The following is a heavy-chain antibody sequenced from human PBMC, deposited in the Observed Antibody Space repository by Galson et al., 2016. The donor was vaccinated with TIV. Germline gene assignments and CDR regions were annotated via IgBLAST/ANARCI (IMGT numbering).Heavy chain of an antibody. CDR2: ISSYSSYI. CDR3: VRDAPTDGSYSGGYFDS. J-gene: IGHJ4*02. Sequence: SLRLSCAASGFTFNTCGMNWVRQAPGKGLECISSISSYSSYIYYADSVRGRFTISRDNAKNSVYLQMNSLRVEDTAVYYCVRDAPTDGSYSGGYFDSWGQGTLVTVSS. CDR1: GFTFNTCG. D-gene: IGHD3-10*01. V-gene: IGHV3-21*06.